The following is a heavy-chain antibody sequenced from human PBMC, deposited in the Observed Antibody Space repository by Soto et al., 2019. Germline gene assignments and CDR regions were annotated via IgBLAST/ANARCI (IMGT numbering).Heavy chain of an antibody. CDR2: IYYSGST. J-gene: IGHJ5*02. Sequence: SETLSLTCTVSGGSVSSGSYYWSWTRQPPGKGLEWIGYIYYSGSTNYNPSLKSRVTISVDTSKNQFSLKLSSVTAADTAVYYCARTSGVPKYSGLNWFDPWGQGTLVTVSS. CDR3: ARTSGVPKYSGLNWFDP. CDR1: GGSVSSGSYY. D-gene: IGHD6-6*01. V-gene: IGHV4-61*01.